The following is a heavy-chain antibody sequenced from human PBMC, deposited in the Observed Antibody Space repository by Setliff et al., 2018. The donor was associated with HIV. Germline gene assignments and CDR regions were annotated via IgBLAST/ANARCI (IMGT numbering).Heavy chain of an antibody. CDR1: GYTFTGYY. Sequence: ASVKVSCKASGYTFTGYYMHWVGQAPGQGLEWMGWINPNSGGTNYAQKFQGRVTMTRDTSISTAYMELSRLRSDDTAVYYCARVVDSSSWYDWFDPWGQGTRVTVSS. D-gene: IGHD6-13*01. CDR2: INPNSGGT. J-gene: IGHJ5*02. V-gene: IGHV1-2*02. CDR3: ARVVDSSSWYDWFDP.